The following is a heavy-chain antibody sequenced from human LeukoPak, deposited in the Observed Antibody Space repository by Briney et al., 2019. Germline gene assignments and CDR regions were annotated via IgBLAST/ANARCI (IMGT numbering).Heavy chain of an antibody. D-gene: IGHD2-2*01. CDR2: ISSSGSTI. Sequence: GGSLRLSCAASGFTFSSYEMNWVRQAPGKGLEWVSYISSSGSTIYYADSVKGRFTISRDNAKNSLYLQMNSLRAEDTAVYYCARCCSSTSCYAGFYYYYGMDVWGKGTTVTVSS. V-gene: IGHV3-48*03. CDR3: ARCCSSTSCYAGFYYYYGMDV. CDR1: GFTFSSYE. J-gene: IGHJ6*04.